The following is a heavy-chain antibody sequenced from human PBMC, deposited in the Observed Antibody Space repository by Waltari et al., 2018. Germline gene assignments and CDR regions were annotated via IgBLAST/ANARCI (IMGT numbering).Heavy chain of an antibody. CDR3: ATQQETKYYDSSGSADAFDI. D-gene: IGHD3-22*01. CDR1: GYTFTDYY. Sequence: EVQLVQSGAEVKKPGATVKISCKASGYTFTDYYMHWVQQAPGKGLEWMGRVDPEDGETIYAEKFQGRVTITADTSTDTAYMELSSLRSEDTAVYYCATQQETKYYDSSGSADAFDIWGQGTMVTVSS. V-gene: IGHV1-69-2*01. CDR2: VDPEDGET. J-gene: IGHJ3*02.